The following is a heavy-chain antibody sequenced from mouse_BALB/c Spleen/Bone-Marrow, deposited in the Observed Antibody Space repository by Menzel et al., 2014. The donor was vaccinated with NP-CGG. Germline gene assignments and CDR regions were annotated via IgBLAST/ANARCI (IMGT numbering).Heavy chain of an antibody. CDR2: INPNSRTI. J-gene: IGHJ1*01. D-gene: IGHD2-2*01. CDR3: AVLGYYGYFDV. V-gene: IGHV4-1*02. CDR1: GFDFSRYW. Sequence: DVKLVESGGGLVQPGGSLKLSCAASGFDFSRYWMSWVRQAPGKGLEWIGEINPNSRTINYTPSLKDKFIISRDNAKNTLYLQMSKVRSEDTAVYYGAVLGYYGYFDVWGAGTTVTVSS.